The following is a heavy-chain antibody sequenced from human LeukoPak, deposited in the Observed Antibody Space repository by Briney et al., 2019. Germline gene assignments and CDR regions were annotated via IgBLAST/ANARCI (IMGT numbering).Heavy chain of an antibody. CDR2: ISSSSYI. CDR1: GFTFSSYS. CDR3: ARHQHDDFWSGYSYY. V-gene: IGHV3-21*01. Sequence: NPGGTLRLSCAASGFTFSSYSMNWVRQAPGKGLEWVSSISSSSYIYYADSVKGRFTISRDNAKNSLYLQMNSLRAEDTAVYYCARHQHDDFWSGYSYYWGQGTLVTVSS. D-gene: IGHD3-3*01. J-gene: IGHJ4*02.